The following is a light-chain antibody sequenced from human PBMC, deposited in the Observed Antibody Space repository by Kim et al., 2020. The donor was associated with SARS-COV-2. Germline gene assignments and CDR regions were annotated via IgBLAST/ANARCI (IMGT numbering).Light chain of an antibody. Sequence: SPGQSVNISCTGTSSDVGGYNYVSWYQQHPGKAPKLMIYEVSKRPSGVPDRFAGSKSGNTASLTVSGLQAEDEADYYCSSYAGSYVFGTGTKVTVL. CDR2: EVS. CDR1: SSDVGGYNY. J-gene: IGLJ1*01. V-gene: IGLV2-8*01. CDR3: SSYAGSYV.